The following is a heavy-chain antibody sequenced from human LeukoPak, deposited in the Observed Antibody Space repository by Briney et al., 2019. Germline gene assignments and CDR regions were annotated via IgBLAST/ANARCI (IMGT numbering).Heavy chain of an antibody. CDR2: INPSGGST. J-gene: IGHJ4*02. V-gene: IGHV1-46*01. Sequence: ASVKVSCKASGYTFTSYYMHWVRQAPGQGLEWMGIINPSGGSTSYAQKFQGRVTMTRDTSTSTVYMELSSLRSDDTAVYYCARTLYYDSSGYYENFDYWGQGTLVTVSS. CDR1: GYTFTSYY. CDR3: ARTLYYDSSGYYENFDY. D-gene: IGHD3-22*01.